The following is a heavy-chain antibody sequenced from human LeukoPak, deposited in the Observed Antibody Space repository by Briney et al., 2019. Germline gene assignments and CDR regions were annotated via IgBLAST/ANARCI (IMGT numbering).Heavy chain of an antibody. CDR1: GGSFSGYY. D-gene: IGHD1-26*01. V-gene: IGHV4-34*01. CDR3: ARPVGRAFDI. CDR2: INHSGST. J-gene: IGHJ3*02. Sequence: SETLSLTCTVYGGSFSGYYWSWIRQPPGKGLEWIGEINHSGSTNYNPSLKSRVTISVDTSKNQFSLKLSSVTAADTAVYYCARPVGRAFDIWGQGTMVTVSS.